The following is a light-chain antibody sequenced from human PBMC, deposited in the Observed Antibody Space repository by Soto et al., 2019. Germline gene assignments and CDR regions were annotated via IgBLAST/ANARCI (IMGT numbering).Light chain of an antibody. CDR3: QQSYSSPRT. V-gene: IGKV1-39*01. CDR1: QNINNY. CDR2: AAS. Sequence: DIQMTQSPSSLSASVGDRVTITCRASQNINNYLNWYQQKPGKAPNLLIYAASTLQSGVPSRFSGSGSGKDFTLTISSLQPEDVATYYCQQSYSSPRTFGQGTKVEIK. J-gene: IGKJ1*01.